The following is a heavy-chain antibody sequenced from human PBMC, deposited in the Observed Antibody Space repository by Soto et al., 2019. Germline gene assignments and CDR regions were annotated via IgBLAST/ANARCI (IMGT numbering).Heavy chain of an antibody. CDR1: GFTFSSYD. Sequence: QVQLVESGGGVVQPGRSLRLSCAASGFTFSSYDMHWVRQAPGKRLEWVALIWYDGSSKYYVDSVKGRFTISRDNSKNTLYLQLDILRAEDTAVYYCARGDYHDSSGYYNAKALVYWGQGTLVTVSS. CDR3: ARGDYHDSSGYYNAKALVY. V-gene: IGHV3-33*01. D-gene: IGHD3-22*01. J-gene: IGHJ4*02. CDR2: IWYDGSSK.